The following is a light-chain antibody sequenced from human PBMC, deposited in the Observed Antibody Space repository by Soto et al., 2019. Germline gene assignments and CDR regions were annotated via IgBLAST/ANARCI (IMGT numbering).Light chain of an antibody. CDR3: QQYNSFSKT. V-gene: IGKV1-16*01. CDR2: AAS. J-gene: IGKJ1*01. Sequence: DIQMTQSPSSLSASVGDRGTITCRASQGISNYLAWYQQKPGKAPKLLIYAASTLETGVPSRFSGSGFGAEFTLTIASLQPDDSATYYCQQYNSFSKTFGRGTKVDIK. CDR1: QGISNY.